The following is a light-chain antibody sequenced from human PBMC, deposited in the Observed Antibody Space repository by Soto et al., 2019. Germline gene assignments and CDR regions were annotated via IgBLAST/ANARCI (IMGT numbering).Light chain of an antibody. CDR2: GAS. CDR3: QQYSNWPPGT. Sequence: PAEGAPLSCSASQSLRSNLAWYQQKPGQAPRLLIYGASTRATGIPARFSGSGSGTEFTLTISSLQSEDFAVYYCQQYSNWPPGTFGQGTKVDIK. V-gene: IGKV3-15*01. CDR1: QSLRSN. J-gene: IGKJ1*01.